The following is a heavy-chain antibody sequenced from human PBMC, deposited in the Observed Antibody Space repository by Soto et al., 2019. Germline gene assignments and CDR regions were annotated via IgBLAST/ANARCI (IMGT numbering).Heavy chain of an antibody. Sequence: PSETLSLTCTVSGGSISSYYWSWIRQPPGKGLEWIGYIYYSGSTNYNPSLKSRVTISVDTSKNQFSLKLSSVTAADTAVYYCARQVVVVVAATLWFDPWGQGTLVTVSS. V-gene: IGHV4-59*08. D-gene: IGHD2-15*01. J-gene: IGHJ5*02. CDR1: GGSISSYY. CDR2: IYYSGST. CDR3: ARQVVVVVAATLWFDP.